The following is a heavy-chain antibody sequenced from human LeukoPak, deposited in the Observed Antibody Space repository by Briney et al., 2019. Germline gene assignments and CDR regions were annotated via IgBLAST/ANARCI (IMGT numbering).Heavy chain of an antibody. J-gene: IGHJ4*02. CDR2: ISSPSSTI. V-gene: IGHV3-48*04. D-gene: IGHD2-15*01. CDR1: GFTFSGYS. Sequence: PGGSLRLSCAASGFTFSGYSMNWVRQAPGKGLEWLSYISSPSSTIYYADSVRGRFTISRDNAKNSLYLQMNSLRAEDTALYYCAKGLFGEYSWGLLDYWGQGTLVTVSS. CDR3: AKGLFGEYSWGLLDY.